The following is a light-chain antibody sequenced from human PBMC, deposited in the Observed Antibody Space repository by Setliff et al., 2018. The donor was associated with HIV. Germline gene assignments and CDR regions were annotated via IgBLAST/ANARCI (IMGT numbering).Light chain of an antibody. Sequence: QSALTQPASVSGSPGQSITISCTGTSSDVGDYNYVSWYQQHTGKAPKLMISDVGNRPSGISNRFSGSKSGNTASLTISGPQAEDAADYYCSSYTSRTPLYVFGNGTKGTVL. V-gene: IGLV2-14*03. J-gene: IGLJ1*01. CDR3: SSYTSRTPLYV. CDR2: DVG. CDR1: SSDVGDYNY.